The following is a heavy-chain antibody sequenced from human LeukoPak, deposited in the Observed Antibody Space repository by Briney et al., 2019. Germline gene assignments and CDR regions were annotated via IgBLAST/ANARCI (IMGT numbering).Heavy chain of an antibody. D-gene: IGHD2-2*01. CDR2: IYYSGST. V-gene: IGHV4-59*01. J-gene: IGHJ3*02. CDR1: GGSISSYY. Sequence: SETLSLTCTVSGGSISSYYWSWIRQPPGKGLEWIGYIYYSGSTNYNPSLKSRVTISVDTSKNQFSLKLSSVTAADTAVYYCARAQGYCSSTSCYEDAFDIWGQGTMVTVSS. CDR3: ARAQGYCSSTSCYEDAFDI.